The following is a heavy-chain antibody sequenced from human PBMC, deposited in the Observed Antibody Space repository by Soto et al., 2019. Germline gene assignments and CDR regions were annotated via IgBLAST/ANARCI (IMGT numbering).Heavy chain of an antibody. CDR2: ISYDGSNK. Sequence: QVQLVESGGGVVQPGRSLRLSCAASGFTFSSYGMHWVRQAPGKGLEWVAVISYDGSNKYSADSVKGRFTSSRDNSKNTLYLQMNSLRAEDTAVYYCAKDRIRDSSGSYYNIDYWGQGPLVTVSS. V-gene: IGHV3-30*18. D-gene: IGHD3-10*01. CDR1: GFTFSSYG. J-gene: IGHJ4*02. CDR3: AKDRIRDSSGSYYNIDY.